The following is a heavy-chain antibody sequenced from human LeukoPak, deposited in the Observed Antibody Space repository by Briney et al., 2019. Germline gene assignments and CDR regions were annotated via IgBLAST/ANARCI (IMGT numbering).Heavy chain of an antibody. CDR1: GFTFSKYC. CDR3: AGDWGNCINAFDI. J-gene: IGHJ3*02. CDR2: IKQDGIET. D-gene: IGHD4-23*01. V-gene: IGHV3-7*05. Sequence: GGSLRLSCATSGFTFSKYCMSWVRQAPGKGLECVSNIKQDGIETYYVDSVKGRFTISRDNAKNSLYLQMNSLRAEDTAVYYCAGDWGNCINAFDIWGQGTVVTVSS.